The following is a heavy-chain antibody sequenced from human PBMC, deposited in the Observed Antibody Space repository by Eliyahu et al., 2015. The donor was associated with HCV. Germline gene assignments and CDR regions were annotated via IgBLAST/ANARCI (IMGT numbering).Heavy chain of an antibody. D-gene: IGHD1-14*01. CDR2: SSSSGTT. J-gene: IGHJ5*02. CDR3: AREIAGYGTTGGWFDP. Sequence: QVQLVESGGGLVKPGGSLRLSCAVXGXTFSXYYMSWIRQAPGKGLEWVSYSSSSGTTYYADSVKGRFTISRDNAKNSLYLQMNSLRAEDTAVYYCAREIAGYGTTGGWFDPWGQGTLVTVSS. V-gene: IGHV3-11*01. CDR1: GXTFSXYY.